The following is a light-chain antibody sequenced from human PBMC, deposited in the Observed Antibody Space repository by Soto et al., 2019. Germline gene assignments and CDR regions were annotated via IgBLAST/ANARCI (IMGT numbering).Light chain of an antibody. CDR3: QQYGTSPQT. V-gene: IGKV3-20*01. CDR2: GAS. CDR1: QSVSDTH. J-gene: IGKJ1*01. Sequence: EIVLTQSPGALSLSPGESATLSCRASQSVSDTHVAWYQQRPGQAPRLLMYGASNRATGIPDRFSGWGSGTDFTLTISRLEPEDFAVYYCQQYGTSPQTFGQGTKVDIK.